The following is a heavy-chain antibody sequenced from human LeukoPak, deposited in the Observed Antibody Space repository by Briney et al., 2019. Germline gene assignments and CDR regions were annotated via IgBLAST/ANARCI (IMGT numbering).Heavy chain of an antibody. V-gene: IGHV4-39*07. D-gene: IGHD5-18*01. Sequence: PSETLPLTCTVSGGSISSYYWGWIRQPPGKGLEWIGSIYYSGSTYYNPSLKSRVTISVDTSKNQFSLKLSSVTAADTAVYYCARGFAGYSYGRGKNYFDYWGQGTLVTVSS. CDR2: IYYSGST. CDR1: GGSISSYY. J-gene: IGHJ4*02. CDR3: ARGFAGYSYGRGKNYFDY.